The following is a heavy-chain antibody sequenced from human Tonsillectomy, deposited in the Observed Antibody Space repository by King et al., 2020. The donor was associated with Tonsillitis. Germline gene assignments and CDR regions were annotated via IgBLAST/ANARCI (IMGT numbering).Heavy chain of an antibody. V-gene: IGHV3-15*01. J-gene: IGHJ6*02. Sequence: VQLVESGGGLVKPGGSLRLSCAASGFTFSNAWMSWVRQAPGKGLEWVGRIKSKTDGGTTDYAAPVKGRFTISRDDSKNTLYLQMNSLKTEVTAVSYCTTGNGGGHYYYYGMDVWGQGTTVTVSS. CDR1: GFTFSNAW. CDR2: IKSKTDGGTT. CDR3: TTGNGGGHYYYYGMDV. D-gene: IGHD4-23*01.